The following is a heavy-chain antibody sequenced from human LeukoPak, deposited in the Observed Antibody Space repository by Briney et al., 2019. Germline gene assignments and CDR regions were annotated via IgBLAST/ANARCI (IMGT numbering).Heavy chain of an antibody. Sequence: SETLSLTCAVSGYSIIGGYYWGWIRQPPGKGLEWVGSIYNGGGTYYNPSLKSRVTISIDTSKNQFSLKLSSVTAADTAVYYCARTRFKTAYSYDSSGYFLDYWGQGTLVTVSS. D-gene: IGHD3-22*01. CDR1: GYSIIGGYY. J-gene: IGHJ4*02. CDR3: ARTRFKTAYSYDSSGYFLDY. V-gene: IGHV4-38-2*01. CDR2: IYNGGGT.